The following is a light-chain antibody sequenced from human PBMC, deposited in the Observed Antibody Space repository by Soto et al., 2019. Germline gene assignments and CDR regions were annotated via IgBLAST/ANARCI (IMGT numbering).Light chain of an antibody. J-gene: IGLJ2*01. CDR2: SSS. V-gene: IGLV1-44*01. CDR3: AAWDDSLNGPV. CDR1: SSNIGSNA. Sequence: QSVLTQPPSASGTPGQRVTSCSGSSSNIGSNAAQWYQQLPGTAPKLLIYSSSQRPSGVPDRFSGSKSGTSASLAISGLQSEDEADYYCAAWDDSLNGPVFGGGTKVTVL.